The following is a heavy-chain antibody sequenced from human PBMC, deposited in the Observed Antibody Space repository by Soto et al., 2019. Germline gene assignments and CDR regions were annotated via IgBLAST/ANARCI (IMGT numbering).Heavy chain of an antibody. CDR2: ISSSSSYI. CDR3: ERDNISGYSNQFDP. Sequence: GGSLRLSCAASGFTFSSYSMNWVRQAPGKGLEWVSSISSSSSYIYYADSVKGRFTISRDNAKNSLYLQMNSLRAEDTAVYYCERDNISGYSNQFDPWGQGPLVTVSS. CDR1: GFTFSSYS. D-gene: IGHD5-18*01. J-gene: IGHJ5*02. V-gene: IGHV3-21*01.